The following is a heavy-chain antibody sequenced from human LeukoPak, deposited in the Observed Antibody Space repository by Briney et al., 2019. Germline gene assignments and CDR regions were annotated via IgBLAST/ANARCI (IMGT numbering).Heavy chain of an antibody. CDR2: FDPEDGGT. CDR3: TASEGPYYDSWNTYSDYSDH. Sequence: WASVKVSCKVSGSTLSDLSMHWVRQAPGKGLEWVGGFDPEDGGTVYAQKFQGRIIMTEDTTTDTAYMELSSLRSEDTAVYYCTASEGPYYDSWNTYSDYSDHWGQGTLVTVSS. D-gene: IGHD3-3*01. J-gene: IGHJ4*02. V-gene: IGHV1-24*01. CDR1: GSTLSDLS.